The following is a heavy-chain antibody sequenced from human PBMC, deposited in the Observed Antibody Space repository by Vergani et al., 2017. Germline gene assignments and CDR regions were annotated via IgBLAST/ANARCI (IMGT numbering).Heavy chain of an antibody. CDR3: ARDQAVAGSYWYFDL. V-gene: IGHV3-21*01. CDR1: GFTFSSYS. J-gene: IGHJ2*01. D-gene: IGHD6-19*01. Sequence: EVQLVESGGGLVKPGGSLRLSCAASGFTFSSYSMNWVRQAPGKGLEWVSSISSSSSYIYYADSVKGRFNISRDNAKNSLYLQMNSLRAEDTAVYYCARDQAVAGSYWYFDLWGRGTLVTVSS. CDR2: ISSSSSYI.